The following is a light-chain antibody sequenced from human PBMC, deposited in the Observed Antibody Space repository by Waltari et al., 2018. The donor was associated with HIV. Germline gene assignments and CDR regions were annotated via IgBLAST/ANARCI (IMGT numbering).Light chain of an antibody. CDR3: QRTYNVPPDLPEGQFT. CDR2: SAS. CDR1: QGISSY. V-gene: IGKV1-27*01. J-gene: IGKJ2*01. Sequence: DIQLTQSPSSLSASVGDRVTITCRVSQGISSYLNWYRQKPGKVPKLLIYSASKLQSGVPSGFSGSGSGTDFTLTISSLQPEGVATYYAQRTYNVPPDLPEGQFTFGQGTKLEIK.